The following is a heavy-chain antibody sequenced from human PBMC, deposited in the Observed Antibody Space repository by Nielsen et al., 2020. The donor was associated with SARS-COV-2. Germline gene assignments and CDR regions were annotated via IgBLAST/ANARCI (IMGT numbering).Heavy chain of an antibody. CDR3: ATRTVGIDY. V-gene: IGHV3-7*03. D-gene: IGHD4-23*01. CDR2: IKQDGSEK. J-gene: IGHJ4*02. CDR1: GFTFSSYW. Sequence: GGSLRLSCAASGFTFSSYWMNWVRQAPGKGLEWVANIKQDGSEKYYGDSVKGRFTISRDNAKNSLYLQMNSLRAEDTALYYCATRTVGIDYWGQGTLVTVSS.